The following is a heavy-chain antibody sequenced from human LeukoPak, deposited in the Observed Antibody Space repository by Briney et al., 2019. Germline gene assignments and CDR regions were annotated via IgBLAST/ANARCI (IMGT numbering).Heavy chain of an antibody. CDR1: GYTFTGYY. D-gene: IGHD1-7*01. Sequence: GASVKVSCKASGYTFTGYYMHWVRQAPGQGLEWMGWINPNSGGTNYARKFQGRVTMTRDTSISTAYMELSRLRSDDTAVYYCARGLTGTTSGWFDPWGQGTLVTVSS. CDR3: ARGLTGTTSGWFDP. CDR2: INPNSGGT. V-gene: IGHV1-2*02. J-gene: IGHJ5*02.